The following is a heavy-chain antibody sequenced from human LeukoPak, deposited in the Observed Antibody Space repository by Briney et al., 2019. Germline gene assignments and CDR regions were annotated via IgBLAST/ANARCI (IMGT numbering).Heavy chain of an antibody. D-gene: IGHD6-6*01. CDR1: GGSISSSNW. J-gene: IGHJ4*02. Sequence: SETLSLTCAVSGGSISSSNWWSWVRQPPGKGLEWIGEIYHSGSTNYNPSLKSRVTVSVDKSKNQFSLKLSSVTAADTAVYYCARDTGAARLFDYWGQGTLVTVSS. CDR2: IYHSGST. CDR3: ARDTGAARLFDY. V-gene: IGHV4-4*02.